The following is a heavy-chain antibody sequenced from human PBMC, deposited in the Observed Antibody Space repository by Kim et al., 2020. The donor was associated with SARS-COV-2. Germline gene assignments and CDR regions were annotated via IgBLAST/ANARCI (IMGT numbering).Heavy chain of an antibody. Sequence: SVKVSCKASGGTFSSYAISWVRQAPGQGLEWMGGIIPIFGTANYAQKFQGRVTITADESTNTAYMELSSLRSEDTAVYYCARELGDWGTWLQPLGYWGQGPRVTLSS. CDR2: IIPIFGTA. CDR1: GGTFSSYA. V-gene: IGHV1-69*13. J-gene: IGHJ4*02. D-gene: IGHD5-18*01. CDR3: ARELGDWGTWLQPLGY.